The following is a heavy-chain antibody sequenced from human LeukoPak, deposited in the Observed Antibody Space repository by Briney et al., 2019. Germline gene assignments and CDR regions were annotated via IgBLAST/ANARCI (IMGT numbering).Heavy chain of an antibody. CDR1: GLTVSTKY. Sequence: GGSLRLSCAASGLTVSTKYMSWVRQAPGKGLEWVSIIYSGESTYYAESVKGRFIVSRDNSKNTLYLQMNSLRVDDMAVYSCARVGDHYHWYFDLWGRGTLVTVSS. V-gene: IGHV3-53*01. J-gene: IGHJ2*01. D-gene: IGHD3-10*01. CDR2: IYSGEST. CDR3: ARVGDHYHWYFDL.